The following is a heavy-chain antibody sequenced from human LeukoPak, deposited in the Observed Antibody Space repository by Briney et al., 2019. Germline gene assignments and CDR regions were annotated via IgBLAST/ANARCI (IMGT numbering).Heavy chain of an antibody. J-gene: IGHJ6*02. CDR1: GYTFTGYY. CDR2: INPNSGGT. V-gene: IGHV1-2*02. D-gene: IGHD2-15*01. CDR3: AFQVGGGRAYYYYYGMDV. Sequence: ASVKVSCKASGYTFTGYYMHWVRQAPGQGLEWMGWINPNSGGTNYAQKFQGRVTMTRDTSISTAYMELSGLRSDDTAVYYCAFQVGGGRAYYYYYGMDVWGQGTTVTVSS.